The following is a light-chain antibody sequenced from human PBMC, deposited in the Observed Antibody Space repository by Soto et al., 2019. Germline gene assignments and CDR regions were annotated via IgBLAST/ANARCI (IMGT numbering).Light chain of an antibody. CDR1: EDINRY. CDR2: DIS. V-gene: IGKV1-33*01. J-gene: IGKJ1*01. CDR3: QQYNVYPLT. Sequence: DIQMTQSPSSLSASVGDRVTITCQASEDINRYLNWYQQKPGKAPRLLIYDISNLEVGVPSRFSGSGSGTEFTLTIGSLHPDDLATYYCQQYNVYPLTFGQGTRVEIK.